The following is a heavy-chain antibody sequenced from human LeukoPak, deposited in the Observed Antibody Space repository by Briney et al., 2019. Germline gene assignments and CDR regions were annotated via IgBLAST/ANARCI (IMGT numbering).Heavy chain of an antibody. D-gene: IGHD3-10*01. CDR3: ARGDVRFGELWTYLTY. J-gene: IGHJ4*02. Sequence: GASVKVSCKASDYTFTNYGITWVRQAPGQGLEWMGWICSYNGNTNYAQKFQGRVTITTDTSTSTAYMELRSLRSDDTAVYYCARGDVRFGELWTYLTYWGQGTLGTVS. V-gene: IGHV1-18*01. CDR1: DYTFTNYG. CDR2: ICSYNGNT.